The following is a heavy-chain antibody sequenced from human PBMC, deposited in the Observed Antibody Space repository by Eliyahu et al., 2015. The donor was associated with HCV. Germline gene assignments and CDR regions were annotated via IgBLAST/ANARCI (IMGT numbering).Heavy chain of an antibody. CDR2: IIPIFGTA. V-gene: IGHV1-69*01. CDR1: GGTFSSYA. Sequence: QVQLVQSGAEVKKPGSSVKVSCKASGGTFSSYAXSWVRQAPGQGLEWMGGIIPIFGTANYAQKFQGRVTITADESTSTAYMELSSLRSEDTAVYYCARYSSPYYDFWSGYHYFDYWGQGTLVTVSS. CDR3: ARYSSPYYDFWSGYHYFDY. J-gene: IGHJ4*02. D-gene: IGHD3-3*01.